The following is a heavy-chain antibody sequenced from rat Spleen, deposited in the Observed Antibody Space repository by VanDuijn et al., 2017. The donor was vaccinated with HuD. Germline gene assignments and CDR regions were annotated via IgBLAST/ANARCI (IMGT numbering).Heavy chain of an antibody. Sequence: QLQESGPGLVKPSQSLSLTCSVTGYTITSGYDWGWIRKFPGNKIECMGYINFSDGTDYNPSLKSRISITRDTSKNQFFLQVNSGSTEDTATYYCARLHYGLDYWGQGVMVTVSS. D-gene: IGHD1-11*01. CDR3: ARLHYGLDY. J-gene: IGHJ2*01. CDR1: GYTITSGYD. CDR2: INFSDGT. V-gene: IGHV3-4*01.